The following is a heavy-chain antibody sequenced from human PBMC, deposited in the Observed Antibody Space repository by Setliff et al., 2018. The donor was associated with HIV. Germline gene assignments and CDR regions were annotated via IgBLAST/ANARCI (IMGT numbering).Heavy chain of an antibody. Sequence: ASVKVSCKASEYTLTTYGISWVRQAPGQGPEWMGWINTETGNPMYAQGFTGRFVFSLDTSVSTAYLQINSLKAEDTAMYYCARVGSYWSTFDYWGQGALVTVSS. J-gene: IGHJ4*02. V-gene: IGHV7-4-1*02. CDR2: INTETGNP. CDR3: ARVGSYWSTFDY. CDR1: EYTLTTYG. D-gene: IGHD1-26*01.